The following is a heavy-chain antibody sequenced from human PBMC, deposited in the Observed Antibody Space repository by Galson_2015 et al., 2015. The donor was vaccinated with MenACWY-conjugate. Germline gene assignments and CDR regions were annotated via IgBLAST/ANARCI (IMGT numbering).Heavy chain of an antibody. V-gene: IGHV3-48*04. CDR1: GFTFSSYS. Sequence: SLRLSCAASGFTFSSYSMNWVRQAPGKGLEWVSYISSSSSTIYYAGSVKGRFTISRDNAKNSLYLQMNSLRAEDTAVYYCARDASITIFGVVIHFDYWGQGTLVTVSS. CDR2: ISSSSSTI. J-gene: IGHJ4*02. D-gene: IGHD3-3*01. CDR3: ARDASITIFGVVIHFDY.